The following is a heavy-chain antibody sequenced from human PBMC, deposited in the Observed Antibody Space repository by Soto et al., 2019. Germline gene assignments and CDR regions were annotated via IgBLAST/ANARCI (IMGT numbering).Heavy chain of an antibody. CDR2: IFYNGTA. V-gene: IGHV4-61*01. CDR3: ARIGGWYDIDF. D-gene: IGHD6-19*01. J-gene: IGHJ4*02. Sequence: PSETLSLTCSVSGGSASSGSFHWSWIRQPPGKGLQFIGSIFYNGTANYSPSLKSRVSISIDTSQSQFFLQLISVAAADTAVYYCARIGGWYDIDFWGQGSLVTVSS. CDR1: GGSASSGSFH.